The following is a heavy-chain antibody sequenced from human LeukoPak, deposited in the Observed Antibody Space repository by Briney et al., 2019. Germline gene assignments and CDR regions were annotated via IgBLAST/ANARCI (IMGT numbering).Heavy chain of an antibody. V-gene: IGHV3-23*01. CDR3: AEVKRAMDPYYFDY. CDR2: ISGSGGST. Sequence: TGGSLRLSCAASGFTFSSYAMSWVRQAPGKGLEWVSAISGSGGSTYYADSVKGRFTISRDNSKNTLYLQMNSLRAEDTAVYYCAEVKRAMDPYYFDYWGQGTLVTVSS. CDR1: GFTFSSYA. J-gene: IGHJ4*02. D-gene: IGHD5-18*01.